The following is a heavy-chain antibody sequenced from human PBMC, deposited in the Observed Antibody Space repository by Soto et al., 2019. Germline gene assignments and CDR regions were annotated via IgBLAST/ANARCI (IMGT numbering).Heavy chain of an antibody. Sequence: DVQLVESGGGLVKPGGSLRLSCAASGFTFSSYNMNWVRQAPGKGLEWVSSISSTSTYMFYADSVKGRFTISRDNDENSLFLQMDSLRVEDTAVYLCARVGMASGNQYVSGSYDSWGQGILVTVSS. CDR3: ARVGMASGNQYVSGSYDS. J-gene: IGHJ4*02. CDR2: ISSTSTYM. CDR1: GFTFSSYN. V-gene: IGHV3-21*06. D-gene: IGHD3-10*01.